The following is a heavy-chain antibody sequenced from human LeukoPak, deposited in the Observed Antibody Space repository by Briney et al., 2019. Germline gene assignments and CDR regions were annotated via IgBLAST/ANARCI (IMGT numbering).Heavy chain of an antibody. D-gene: IGHD3-10*01. CDR1: GGSFSGYY. CDR2: INHSGST. J-gene: IGHJ4*02. Sequence: SETLSLTCAVYGGSFSGYYWSWIRQPPGKGLEWIGEINHSGSTNYNPSLKSRVTISVDTSKNQFSLKLSSVTAADTAVYYCARPRRGSRVYFDYWGQGTLVTVSS. V-gene: IGHV4-34*01. CDR3: ARPRRGSRVYFDY.